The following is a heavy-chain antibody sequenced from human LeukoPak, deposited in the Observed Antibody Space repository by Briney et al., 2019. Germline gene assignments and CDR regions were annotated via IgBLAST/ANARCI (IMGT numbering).Heavy chain of an antibody. D-gene: IGHD3-10*01. CDR1: GFTFSSYS. CDR2: ISSSSSYI. J-gene: IGHJ3*02. V-gene: IGHV3-21*01. CDR3: ARAAGSYAFDI. Sequence: GGSLRLSCAASGFTFSSYSMNWVRQAPGKGLEWVSSISSSSSYIYYADSVKGRFTISRDNAKNSLYLQMNSLRAEDTAAYYCARAAGSYAFDIWGQGTMVTVSS.